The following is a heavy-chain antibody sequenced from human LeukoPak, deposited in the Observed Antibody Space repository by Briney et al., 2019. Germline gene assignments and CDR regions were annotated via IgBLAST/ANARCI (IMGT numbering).Heavy chain of an antibody. J-gene: IGHJ4*02. Sequence: SETLSLTCTVSGGSISSRSYYWGWIRQPPGKGLEWIGSIYYSGSTYYNPSLKSRVTISVDTSTNQFSLKLSSVTAADTAVYYCARANLRYFDWLPGGYWGQGTLVTVSS. CDR1: GGSISSRSYY. CDR2: IYYSGST. V-gene: IGHV4-39*07. D-gene: IGHD3-9*01. CDR3: ARANLRYFDWLPGGY.